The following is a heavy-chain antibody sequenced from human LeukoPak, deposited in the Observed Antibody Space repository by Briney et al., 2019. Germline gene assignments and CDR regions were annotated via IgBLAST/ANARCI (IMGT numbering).Heavy chain of an antibody. CDR3: AREATYYDILTGYYNGPFDY. V-gene: IGHV3-30*04. CDR1: GFTFSSYA. J-gene: IGHJ4*02. D-gene: IGHD3-9*01. CDR2: ISYDGSNK. Sequence: GGSLRLSCAASGFTFSSYAMHWVRQAPGKGLEWVAVISYDGSNKYYADSVKGRFTISRGNSKNTLYLQMNSLRAEDTAVYYCAREATYYDILTGYYNGPFDYWGQGTLVTVSS.